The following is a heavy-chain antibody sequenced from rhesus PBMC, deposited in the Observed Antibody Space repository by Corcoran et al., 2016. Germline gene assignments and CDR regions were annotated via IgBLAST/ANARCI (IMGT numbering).Heavy chain of an antibody. Sequence: QVQLQESGPGLVKPSETLSLTCAVSGGSISSGYYYWSWIRQPPWNGLDWIGYITYSASTSYNPSLKSRVDISRDKSKIQFYLKLSSVNAADTAVYYCARDVGRLVGGLDSWGQGVVVTVSS. CDR2: ITYSAST. V-gene: IGHV4-122*02. J-gene: IGHJ6*01. D-gene: IGHD6S26*01. CDR3: ARDVGRLVGGLDS. CDR1: GGSISSGYYY.